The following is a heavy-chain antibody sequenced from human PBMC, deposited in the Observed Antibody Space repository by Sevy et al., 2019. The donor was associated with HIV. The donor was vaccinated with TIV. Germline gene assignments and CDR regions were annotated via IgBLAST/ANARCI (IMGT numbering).Heavy chain of an antibody. Sequence: SENLSLTCAVHDGSFSGYYWNWIRQLPGKGLEWIGEINESGITYYNPSLKSRVTISVDTSKKQFSLKLNSVTAADSAVYFCARSPPVVVVPGAPSWFDPWGQGNLVTVSS. CDR1: DGSFSGYY. D-gene: IGHD2-2*01. J-gene: IGHJ5*02. CDR3: ARSPPVVVVPGAPSWFDP. V-gene: IGHV4-34*01. CDR2: INESGIT.